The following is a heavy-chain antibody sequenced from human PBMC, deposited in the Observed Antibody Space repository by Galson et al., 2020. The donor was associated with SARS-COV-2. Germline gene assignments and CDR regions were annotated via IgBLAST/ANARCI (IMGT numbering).Heavy chain of an antibody. D-gene: IGHD3-22*01. Sequence: SQTLSLTCAVYGGSFSGYYWSWIRQPPGKGLEWIGEINHSGSTNYNPSLKSRVTISVDTSKNQFSLKLSSVTAADTAVYYCAKGTTVTTENYYDSSGSYSYYFDYWGQGTLVTVSS. CDR1: GGSFSGYY. CDR2: INHSGST. CDR3: AKGTTVTTENYYDSSGSYSYYFDY. J-gene: IGHJ4*02. V-gene: IGHV4-34*01.